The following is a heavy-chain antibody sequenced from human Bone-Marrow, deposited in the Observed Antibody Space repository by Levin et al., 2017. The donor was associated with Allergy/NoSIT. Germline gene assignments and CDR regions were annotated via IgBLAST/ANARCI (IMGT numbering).Heavy chain of an antibody. CDR2: ISWNSGTI. CDR1: GFTFDDYA. Sequence: GGSLRLSCVGSGFTFDDYAMHWVRQVPGRGPEWVAVISWNSGTIRYADSVKGRFTISRDNAKNSLYLIIGSLRAEDTAVYYCAKGGLYSASYYGVHFLDGWGRGTPLTVSS. CDR3: AKGGLYSASYYGVHFLDG. D-gene: IGHD3-10*02. V-gene: IGHV3-9*01. J-gene: IGHJ4*02.